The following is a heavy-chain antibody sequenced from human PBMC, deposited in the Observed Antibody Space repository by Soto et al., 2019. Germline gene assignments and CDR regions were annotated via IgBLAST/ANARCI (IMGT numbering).Heavy chain of an antibody. V-gene: IGHV3-23*01. D-gene: IGHD2-15*01. J-gene: IGHJ4*02. CDR2: ISGSGGST. CDR3: AKEGGGGYCSGGSCYSDY. CDR1: GFTFSSYA. Sequence: EVQLLESGGGLVQPGGSLRLSCAASGFTFSSYAMSCVRQAPGKGLEWVSAISGSGGSTYYADSVKGRFTISRDNSKNPLDLQMSCLRAEDTAVYYCAKEGGGGYCSGGSCYSDYWGQGTLVTVSS.